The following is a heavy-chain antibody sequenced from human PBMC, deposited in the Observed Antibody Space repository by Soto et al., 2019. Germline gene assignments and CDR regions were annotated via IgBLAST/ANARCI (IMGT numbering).Heavy chain of an antibody. Sequence: ASVKVSCKASGYTFTSYGISWVRQAPGQGLEWMGWISAYNGNTNYAQKLQGRVTVTTDTSTSTAYMELRSLRSDDTAVYYCAREYSSSSGGYYYYYYMDVWGKGTTVTVSS. CDR1: GYTFTSYG. J-gene: IGHJ6*03. CDR3: AREYSSSSGGYYYYYYMDV. D-gene: IGHD6-6*01. V-gene: IGHV1-18*01. CDR2: ISAYNGNT.